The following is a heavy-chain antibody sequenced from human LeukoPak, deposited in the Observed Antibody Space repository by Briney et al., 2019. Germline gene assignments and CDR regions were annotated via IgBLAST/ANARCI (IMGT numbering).Heavy chain of an antibody. CDR2: VSGNGVST. D-gene: IGHD2-21*02. CDR1: GFTFSSYA. J-gene: IGHJ4*02. V-gene: IGHV3-23*01. Sequence: GGSLRLSCAASGFTFSSYAMTWVRQAPGKGLEWVSAVSGNGVSTYYADSVKGRFTISRDNAKNSLHLQMNSLRAEDTAVYYCATDRDNSDWQKRFDSWGQGTLVTVSS. CDR3: ATDRDNSDWQKRFDS.